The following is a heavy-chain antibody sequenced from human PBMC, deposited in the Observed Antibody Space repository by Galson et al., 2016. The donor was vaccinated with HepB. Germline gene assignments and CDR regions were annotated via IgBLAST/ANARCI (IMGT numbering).Heavy chain of an antibody. Sequence: SETLSLTCTVSGGSISNYYYWSWIRQPAGKGLEWIGRIYTSGSTNYNPSLKSRVTMSVDTSKSQFSLRLSSVTAADTAVYYCARVARSAPGNFWYFDLWGRGTLVTGSS. CDR3: ARVARSAPGNFWYFDL. CDR1: GGSISNYYY. V-gene: IGHV4-4*07. D-gene: IGHD2-15*01. J-gene: IGHJ2*01. CDR2: IYTSGST.